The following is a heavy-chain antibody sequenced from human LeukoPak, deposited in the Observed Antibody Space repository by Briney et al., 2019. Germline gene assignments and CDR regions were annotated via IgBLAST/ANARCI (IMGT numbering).Heavy chain of an antibody. CDR3: AVYVAVAGVFDY. CDR1: GGSISSGSYY. CDR2: IYNSGNT. Sequence: SETLSLTCTVSGGSISSGSYYWNWIRQPAGKGLEWIVRIYNSGNTNYNPSLKRRATISVDTTKNQFSLKPSSVTAAETAAYYCAVYVAVAGVFDYWGQGTLVSVSA. V-gene: IGHV4-61*02. J-gene: IGHJ4*02. D-gene: IGHD6-19*01.